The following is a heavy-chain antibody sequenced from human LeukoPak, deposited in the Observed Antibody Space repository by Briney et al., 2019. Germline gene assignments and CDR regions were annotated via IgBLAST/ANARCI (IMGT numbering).Heavy chain of an antibody. CDR3: AREARQQLVLDY. Sequence: GGSLRLSCAASGFTFSSYEMNWVRQAPGKGLEWVSAISGSGGSTYYADSVKGRFTISRDNSKNTLYLQMNSLRAEDTAVYYCAREARQQLVLDYWGQGTLVTVSS. V-gene: IGHV3-23*01. CDR2: ISGSGGST. J-gene: IGHJ4*02. D-gene: IGHD6-13*01. CDR1: GFTFSSYE.